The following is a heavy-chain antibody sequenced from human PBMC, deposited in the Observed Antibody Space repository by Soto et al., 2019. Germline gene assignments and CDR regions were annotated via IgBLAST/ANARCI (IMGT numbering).Heavy chain of an antibody. J-gene: IGHJ4*02. Sequence: GGSLRLSCAASGFTFSSYSMSWVRQAPGKGLEWVSAISGSGGSTYYADSVKGRFTISRDNSKNTLYLQMNSLRAEDTAVYYCARSQSTMIVVVIPGFDYWGQGTLVTVS. CDR2: ISGSGGST. V-gene: IGHV3-23*01. CDR1: GFTFSSYS. D-gene: IGHD3-22*01. CDR3: ARSQSTMIVVVIPGFDY.